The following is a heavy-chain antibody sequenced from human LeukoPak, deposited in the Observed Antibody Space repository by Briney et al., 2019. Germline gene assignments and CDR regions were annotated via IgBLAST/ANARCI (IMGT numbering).Heavy chain of an antibody. CDR2: IWYDGSNK. Sequence: PGGSLRLSCAASGFAFSNYVMHWVRQTPGKGLEWVAVIWYDGSNKYYADSVKGRFTISRDNSKNTLYLQMNSLRAEDTAVFYCAGTSEATYYSLSSGHYLGAFDIWGQGTMATVSS. CDR3: AGTSEATYYSLSSGHYLGAFDI. J-gene: IGHJ3*02. D-gene: IGHD3-22*01. CDR1: GFAFSNYV. V-gene: IGHV3-33*01.